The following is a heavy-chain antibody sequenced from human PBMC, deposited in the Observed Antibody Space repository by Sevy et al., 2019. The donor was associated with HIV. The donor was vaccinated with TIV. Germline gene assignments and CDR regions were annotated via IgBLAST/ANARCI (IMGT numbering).Heavy chain of an antibody. D-gene: IGHD3-10*01. V-gene: IGHV3-15*01. CDR1: GFTSVNAW. Sequence: GGPLSLSFPPPGFTSVNAWLTWVGQVPGRGREWVGRIKSKTDGGTTNYAAPVKGRFTISRDDSKNTLYLQMNSLKTEDTAIYYCTTDSKKRGLSALLDYWGQGTLVTVSS. J-gene: IGHJ4*02. CDR2: IKSKTDGGTT. CDR3: TTDSKKRGLSALLDY.